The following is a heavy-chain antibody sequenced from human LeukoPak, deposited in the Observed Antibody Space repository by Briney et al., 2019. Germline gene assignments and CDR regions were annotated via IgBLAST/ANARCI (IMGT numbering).Heavy chain of an antibody. CDR3: ARTYYDILTGLDPFPYAFDI. V-gene: IGHV3-48*03. CDR1: GFTFSSYE. CDR2: ISSSGSTI. Sequence: GGSLRLSCAASGFTFSSYETNWVRQAPGKGLEWVSYISSSGSTIYYADSVKGRFTISRDNAKNSLYLQMNSLRAEDTAVYYCARTYYDILTGLDPFPYAFDIWGQGTMVTVSS. J-gene: IGHJ3*02. D-gene: IGHD3-9*01.